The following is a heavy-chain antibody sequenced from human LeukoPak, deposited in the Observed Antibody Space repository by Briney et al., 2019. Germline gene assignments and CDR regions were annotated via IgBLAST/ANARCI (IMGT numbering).Heavy chain of an antibody. CDR3: ARGDGSGSYIY. J-gene: IGHJ4*02. CDR2: IYYSGST. D-gene: IGHD3-10*01. V-gene: IGHV4-61*01. Sequence: SETLSLTCTVSGGSTSSNSYYWSWILQPPGKGLEWIGYIYYSGSTNYNPSLKTRVTISVDTSKNQFSLRLTSVTAADTAVYYCARGDGSGSYIYWGQGTLVTVSS. CDR1: GGSTSSNSYY.